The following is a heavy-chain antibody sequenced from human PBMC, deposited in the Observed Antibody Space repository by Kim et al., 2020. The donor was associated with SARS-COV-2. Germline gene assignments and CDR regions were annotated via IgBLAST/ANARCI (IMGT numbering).Heavy chain of an antibody. D-gene: IGHD2-15*01. CDR1: GYTFTSYY. V-gene: IGHV1-46*01. CDR3: AREDRVMVAALLYYYGMDV. CDR2: INPSGGST. Sequence: ASVKVSCKASGYTFTSYYMHWVRQAPGQGLEWMGIINPSGGSTSYAQKFQGRVTMTRDTSTSTVYMELSSLRSEDTAVYYCAREDRVMVAALLYYYGMDVWGQGTTVTVSS. J-gene: IGHJ6*02.